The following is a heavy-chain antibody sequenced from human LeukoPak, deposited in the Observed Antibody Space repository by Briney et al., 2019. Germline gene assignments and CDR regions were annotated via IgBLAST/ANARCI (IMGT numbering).Heavy chain of an antibody. CDR3: ASHGVVWTRNWFDP. Sequence: ASVKVSCKASGYTFTGYYMHWVRQAPRQGLEWMGGIIPIFGTANYAQKFQGRVTITADESTSTAYMELSSLRSEDTAVYYCASHGVVWTRNWFDPWGQGTLVTVSS. CDR2: IIPIFGTA. CDR1: GYTFTGYY. D-gene: IGHD2-8*02. J-gene: IGHJ5*02. V-gene: IGHV1-69*13.